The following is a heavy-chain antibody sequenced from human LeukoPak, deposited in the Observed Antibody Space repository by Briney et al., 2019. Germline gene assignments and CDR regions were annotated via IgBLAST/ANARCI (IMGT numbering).Heavy chain of an antibody. J-gene: IGHJ4*02. D-gene: IGHD3-10*01. V-gene: IGHV3-74*01. CDR3: ARDPTRRRDYYGSGSSTGFDY. Sequence: GGSLRVSCAASGFTFSSYTMNWVRQAPGKGLVWVSRINSDGSSTSYADSVKGRFTISRDNAKNTLYLQMNSLRAEDTAVYYCARDPTRRRDYYGSGSSTGFDYWGQGTLVTVSS. CDR2: INSDGSST. CDR1: GFTFSSYT.